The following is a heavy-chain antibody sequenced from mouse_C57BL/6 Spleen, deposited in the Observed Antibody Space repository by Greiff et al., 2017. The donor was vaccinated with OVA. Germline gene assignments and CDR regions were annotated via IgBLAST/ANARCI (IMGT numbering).Heavy chain of an antibody. D-gene: IGHD2-12*01. CDR2: IHPTSGST. V-gene: IGHV1-64*01. CDR3: APYYRDYFDY. J-gene: IGHJ2*01. CDR1: GYTFTSYW. Sequence: VQLQQPGAELVKPGASVKLSCKASGYTFTSYWMNWVKQRPGQGLEWIGMIHPTSGSTNYNEKFKSKATLTVDKSSSTAYMQLSSLTSEDSAVYYCAPYYRDYFDYWGQGTTLTVSS.